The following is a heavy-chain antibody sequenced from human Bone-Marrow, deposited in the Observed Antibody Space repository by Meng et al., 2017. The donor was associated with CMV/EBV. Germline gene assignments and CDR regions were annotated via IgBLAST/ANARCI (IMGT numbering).Heavy chain of an antibody. D-gene: IGHD4-23*01. CDR3: ARDVTTLGYSGMDV. V-gene: IGHV3-30*04. CDR1: GFTFSSYA. J-gene: IGHJ6*02. CDR2: ISYDGSNK. Sequence: GGSLRLSCAASGFTFSSYAMHWVRQAPGKGLEWVAVISYDGSNKYYADSVKGRFTISRDNSKNTLYLQMNSLRAEDTAVYYCARDVTTLGYSGMDVWGQGTTVTVSS.